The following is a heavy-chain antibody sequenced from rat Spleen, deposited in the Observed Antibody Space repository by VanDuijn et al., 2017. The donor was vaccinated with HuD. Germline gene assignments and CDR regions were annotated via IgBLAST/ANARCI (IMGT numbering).Heavy chain of an antibody. CDR2: ISPDGGST. CDR3: GKDMNYDGTYAFYVMGD. J-gene: IGHJ4*01. D-gene: IGHD1-12*02. Sequence: EVQLMETGGGLVQPGESLKLSCVASGFTFSGYWLYWIRQAPGEGLEWISSISPDGGSTYYPDSVKGRFTISRNNAENTVYLQMNSLRSEDTATEYCGKDMNYDGTYAFYVMGDWGQGASDTVSS. CDR1: GFTFSGYW. V-gene: IGHV5-58*01.